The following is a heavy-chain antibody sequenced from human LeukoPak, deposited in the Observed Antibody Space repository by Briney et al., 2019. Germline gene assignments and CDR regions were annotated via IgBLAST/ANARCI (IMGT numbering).Heavy chain of an antibody. CDR3: ARDADYYDSSGYYQGHDAFDI. V-gene: IGHV4-4*07. J-gene: IGHJ3*02. D-gene: IGHD3-22*01. CDR2: IYSSGST. CDR1: GGSISSYY. Sequence: KPSETLSLTCTVSGGSISSYYWSWIRQPAGKGLEWIGRIYSSGSTNYNPSLKSRVTMSVDTSKNQFSLKLSSVTAADTAVYYCARDADYYDSSGYYQGHDAFDIWGQGTMVTVSS.